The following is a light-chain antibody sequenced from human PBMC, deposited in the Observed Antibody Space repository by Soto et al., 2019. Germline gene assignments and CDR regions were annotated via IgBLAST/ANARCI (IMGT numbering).Light chain of an antibody. CDR3: QNYHPYSGP. CDR1: QNIRTW. CDR2: DAS. V-gene: IGKV1-5*01. Sequence: DIQMTQSPSTLSASVGDRVTITCRASQNIRTWLSWYQQKPGKAPNLLIFDASSLHSGVPSRFSGSGSATEFNLTITSLQPDDFATYSCQNYHPYSGPFGQGTKVDIK. J-gene: IGKJ1*01.